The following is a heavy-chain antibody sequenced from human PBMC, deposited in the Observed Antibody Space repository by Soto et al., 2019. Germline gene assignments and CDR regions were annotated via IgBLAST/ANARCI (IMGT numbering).Heavy chain of an antibody. J-gene: IGHJ4*02. D-gene: IGHD4-17*01. CDR3: VRFYGDYVNGGKRRYFDF. Sequence: PSETLSLTCTVSGDSISSASYFWGWIRKPPGKGLEWLGSVYFVGNSYYNPSLTSRVSISVDASTHQFSLRLSSMTAADTGVYYFVRFYGDYVNGGKRRYFDFWGQGTLVTVSS. CDR1: GDSISSASYF. V-gene: IGHV4-39*01. CDR2: VYFVGNS.